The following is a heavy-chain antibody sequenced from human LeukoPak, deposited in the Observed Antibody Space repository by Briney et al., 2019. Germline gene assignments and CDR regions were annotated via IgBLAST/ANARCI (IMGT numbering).Heavy chain of an antibody. V-gene: IGHV3-30*02. CDR3: AKDTRGDYGWDFDY. Sequence: PEGSLRLSCAASGFTFSNYAMHWVRQAPGKGLEWVAFIRYDGSNKYYADSVKGRFTISRDNSKNTLYLQMNSLRAEDAAVYYCAKDTRGDYGWDFDYWGQGTLVTVSS. D-gene: IGHD3-10*01. J-gene: IGHJ4*02. CDR1: GFTFSNYA. CDR2: IRYDGSNK.